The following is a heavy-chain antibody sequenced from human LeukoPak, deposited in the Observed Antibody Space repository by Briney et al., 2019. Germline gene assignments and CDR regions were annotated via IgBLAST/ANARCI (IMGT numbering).Heavy chain of an antibody. CDR3: AKGIDSSGYWADY. D-gene: IGHD3-22*01. V-gene: IGHV3-33*06. CDR1: GFTFSSYG. CDR2: IWYDGSKK. J-gene: IGHJ4*02. Sequence: PGGSLRLSCAASGFTFSSYGMHWVRQAPGKGLEWVAVIWYDGSKKYHADSVKGRFTISRDNSKNTLYLQMNSLRAEDTAVYYCAKGIDSSGYWADYWGQGTLVTVSS.